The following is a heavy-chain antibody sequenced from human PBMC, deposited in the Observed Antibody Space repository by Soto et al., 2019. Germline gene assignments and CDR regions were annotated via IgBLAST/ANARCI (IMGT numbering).Heavy chain of an antibody. J-gene: IGHJ6*03. D-gene: IGHD3-10*01. CDR1: GFTFSSYG. V-gene: IGHV3-30*18. Sequence: QVQLVESGGGVVQPGRSLRLSCAASGFTFSSYGMHWVRQAPGKGLEWVAVISYDGSNKYYADSVKGRFTISRDNSKNTLYLQMNRLRAEDTAVYYCAKDMVRGVIITSSFMDVWGKGTTVTVSS. CDR3: AKDMVRGVIITSSFMDV. CDR2: ISYDGSNK.